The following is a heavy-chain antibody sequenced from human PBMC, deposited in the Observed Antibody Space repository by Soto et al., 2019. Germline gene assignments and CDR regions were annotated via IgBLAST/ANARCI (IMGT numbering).Heavy chain of an antibody. CDR2: IKGDGSSI. Sequence: GGSLRLSCAASGFTFSSYSMNWVRQVPGKGLVWVSRIKGDGSSISYADSVKGRFTISRDNAEDTLYLQMGSLRADDTAVYYCARGLKNYYGVDVWGQGTTVTVSS. CDR3: ARGLKNYYGVDV. J-gene: IGHJ6*02. V-gene: IGHV3-74*01. CDR1: GFTFSSYS.